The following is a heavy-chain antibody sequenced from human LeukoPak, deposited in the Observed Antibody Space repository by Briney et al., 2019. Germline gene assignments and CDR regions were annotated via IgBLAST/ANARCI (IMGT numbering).Heavy chain of an antibody. CDR3: ARHKIESGYYTAFDF. J-gene: IGHJ4*02. Sequence: SETLSLTCAVSGGSISSSNWWSWVRQPPGKGLEWIGYISYSGSTNYSPSLKSRVTISVDTSKNQFSLKLNSVTAADTAVYYCARHKIESGYYTAFDFWGPGILVTVSS. V-gene: IGHV4-4*02. D-gene: IGHD3-3*01. CDR2: ISYSGST. CDR1: GGSISSSNW.